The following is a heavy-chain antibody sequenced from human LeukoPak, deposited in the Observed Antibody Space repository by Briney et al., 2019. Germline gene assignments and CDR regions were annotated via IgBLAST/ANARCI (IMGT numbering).Heavy chain of an antibody. CDR1: GYTFTGYY. CDR3: ARGPTVRGVRFAY. V-gene: IGHV1-8*02. CDR2: MNPNSGNT. Sequence: ASVKVSCKASGYTFTGYYIHWVRQAPGQGLEWMGWMNPNSGNTGYAQKFQGRVTMTRNTSISTAYMELSSLRSEDTAVYYCARGPTVRGVRFAYWGQGTLVTVSS. D-gene: IGHD3-10*01. J-gene: IGHJ4*02.